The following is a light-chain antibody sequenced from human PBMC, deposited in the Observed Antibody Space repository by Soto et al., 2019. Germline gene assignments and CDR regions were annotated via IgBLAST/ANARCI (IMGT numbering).Light chain of an antibody. Sequence: EIVLTQSPGTLSLSPGERATLSCRASQSVSSSYLAWYQQKPGQAPRLLIYGASSRATGIPDRFSGSGSGTDFTLTISRREPEDFAVYYCHQYDSSPLTFGGGTKVEIK. J-gene: IGKJ4*01. CDR3: HQYDSSPLT. CDR2: GAS. V-gene: IGKV3-20*01. CDR1: QSVSSSY.